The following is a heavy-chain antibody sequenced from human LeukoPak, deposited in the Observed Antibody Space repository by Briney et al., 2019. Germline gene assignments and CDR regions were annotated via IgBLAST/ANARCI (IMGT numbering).Heavy chain of an antibody. Sequence: SETLSLTCTVSGGSISSYYWSWIRQPPGKGLEWIGYIYYGGSTNYNPSLKSRVTISVDTPKNQFSLKLSSVTAADTAVYYCARLYGNWFDPWGQGTLVTVSS. CDR2: IYYGGST. D-gene: IGHD2-8*01. CDR1: GGSISSYY. J-gene: IGHJ5*02. CDR3: ARLYGNWFDP. V-gene: IGHV4-59*01.